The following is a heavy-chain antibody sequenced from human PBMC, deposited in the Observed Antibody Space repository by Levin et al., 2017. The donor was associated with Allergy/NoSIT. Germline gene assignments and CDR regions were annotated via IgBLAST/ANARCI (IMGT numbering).Heavy chain of an antibody. CDR3: SREHCSSGHCFFDY. Sequence: KSGESLKISCKTSGYTFTNNFITWVRQAPGQGLEWMGWIGAHNGNTNYAHNYQGRVTMTADTATSTAYMELRSLRSDDTAVYYCSREHCSSGHCFFDYWGQGTLITVSS. D-gene: IGHD2-15*01. CDR1: GYTFTNNF. CDR2: IGAHNGNT. J-gene: IGHJ4*02. V-gene: IGHV1-18*01.